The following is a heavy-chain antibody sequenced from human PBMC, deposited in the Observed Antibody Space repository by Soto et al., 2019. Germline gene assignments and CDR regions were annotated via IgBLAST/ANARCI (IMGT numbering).Heavy chain of an antibody. CDR2: ISGSVGST. V-gene: IGHV3-23*01. CDR3: ASERRYYDSSGYPSALDY. CDR1: GFSFSSYA. Sequence: GGSLRLSCAASGFSFSSYAMSWVRQAPGKGLEWVSVISGSVGSTYYADSVKGRFTISRDNSKNTLYLQMNSLRVEDTAVYYCASERRYYDSSGYPSALDYWGQGTLVTVSS. D-gene: IGHD3-22*01. J-gene: IGHJ4*02.